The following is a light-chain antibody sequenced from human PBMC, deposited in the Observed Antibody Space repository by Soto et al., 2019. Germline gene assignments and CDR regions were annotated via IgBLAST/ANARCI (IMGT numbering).Light chain of an antibody. V-gene: IGKV3-11*01. Sequence: EIVLTQSPATLSLSPGERATLSCRASQSVSSSLAWFQHKPGQAPRLLIYDTSNRATGIPARFSGSGSGTDFPLTISSLEPEDFAVYYCQQRSNWPRTLGQGTKLEIK. J-gene: IGKJ2*01. CDR3: QQRSNWPRT. CDR1: QSVSSS. CDR2: DTS.